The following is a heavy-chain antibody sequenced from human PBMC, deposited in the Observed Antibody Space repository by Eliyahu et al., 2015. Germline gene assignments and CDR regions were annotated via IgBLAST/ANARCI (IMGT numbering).Heavy chain of an antibody. D-gene: IGHD1-26*01. J-gene: IGHJ3*02. V-gene: IGHV3-21*01. CDR1: GFXFSXYS. Sequence: EVQLVESGGGLVKPGGSXRLSCAVSGFXFSXYSMNWVRQAPGKGLEWVSSISSTNSYIYYADSVKGRFTVSRDNAKNSLYLQMNILRAEDTAVYYCARGTGPIVGAFDAFDIWGQGTMVTVSS. CDR3: ARGTGPIVGAFDAFDI. CDR2: ISSTNSYI.